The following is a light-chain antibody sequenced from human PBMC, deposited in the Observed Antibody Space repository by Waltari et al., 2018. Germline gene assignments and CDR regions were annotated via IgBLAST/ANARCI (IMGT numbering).Light chain of an antibody. CDR3: MQGTHWPRT. CDR1: QSLVHSDGNTY. V-gene: IGKV2-30*02. CDR2: KVS. Sequence: DVVMTQSPLSLPVTLGQPASISCRSSQSLVHSDGNTYLNWFLQRPGQSPRRLIYKVSDRDSGVPDRFSGSWSGTDFTLKISRVEAEDGGVYYCMQGTHWPRTFGQGTKVEIK. J-gene: IGKJ1*01.